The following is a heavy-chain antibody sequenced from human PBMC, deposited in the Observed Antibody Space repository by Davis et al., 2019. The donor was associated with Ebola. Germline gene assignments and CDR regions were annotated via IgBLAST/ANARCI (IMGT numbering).Heavy chain of an antibody. CDR2: MNPNSGNT. D-gene: IGHD1-26*01. Sequence: ASVKVSCKASGYTFTSYDINWVRQATGQGLEWMGWMNPNSGNTGYAQKFQGRVTMTRNTSISTAYMELSSLSSKDTAVYYCAREGGSYYGNWFDPWGQGTLVTVSS. CDR1: GYTFTSYD. J-gene: IGHJ5*02. V-gene: IGHV1-8*01. CDR3: AREGGSYYGNWFDP.